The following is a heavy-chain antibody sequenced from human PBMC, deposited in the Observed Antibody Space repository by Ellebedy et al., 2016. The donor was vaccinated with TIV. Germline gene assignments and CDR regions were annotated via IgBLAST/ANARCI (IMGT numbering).Heavy chain of an antibody. J-gene: IGHJ4*02. D-gene: IGHD6-19*01. CDR2: TYYRSKWYT. CDR3: ARTFTHWLLPVALDY. CDR1: GDSVSTNSAT. Sequence: SQTLSLTCAISGDSVSTNSATWNWIRQSPSRGLEWLGRTYYRSKWYTDYALSVKSRVIINPDTSKNQFSLQLNSVTPEDTAVYYCARTFTHWLLPVALDYWGQGTLVTVSS. V-gene: IGHV6-1*01.